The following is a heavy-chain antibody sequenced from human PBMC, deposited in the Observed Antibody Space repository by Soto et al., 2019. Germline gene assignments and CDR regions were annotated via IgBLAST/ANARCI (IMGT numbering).Heavy chain of an antibody. CDR3: AIIHSGSFGFDV. V-gene: IGHV3-30*03. CDR2: ISYDGSAK. CDR1: GLTFNIYD. Sequence: QSGGSLRLSCAASGLTFNIYDIYWVRQAPGKGLEWVALISYDGSAKYYADFVKGRFTIARDNFKDTLYLQMDSLRAEDTAVYHCAIIHSGSFGFDVWGQGTVVTVSS. D-gene: IGHD1-26*01. J-gene: IGHJ3*01.